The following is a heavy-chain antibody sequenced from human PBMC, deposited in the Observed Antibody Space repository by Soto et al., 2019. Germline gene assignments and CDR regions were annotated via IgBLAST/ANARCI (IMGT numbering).Heavy chain of an antibody. J-gene: IGHJ3*02. CDR3: ASGVMATTDAFDI. V-gene: IGHV3-48*03. D-gene: IGHD2-21*01. CDR1: GFTFSSYE. CDR2: ISSSGSTI. Sequence: EVQLVESGGGLVQPGGSLRLSCAASGFTFSSYEMNWVRQAPGKGLEWVSYISSSGSTIYYADSVKGRFTISRDNAKNSLYLQMNSLRAEDTAVYYCASGVMATTDAFDIWGQGTMVTVPS.